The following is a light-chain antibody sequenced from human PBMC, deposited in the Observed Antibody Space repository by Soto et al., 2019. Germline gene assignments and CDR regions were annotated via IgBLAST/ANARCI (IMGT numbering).Light chain of an antibody. J-gene: IGKJ4*01. CDR3: QQYEKSPLT. CDR2: GAS. V-gene: IGKV3-15*01. CDR1: QSVSSN. Sequence: EIVMTQSPATLSVSPGERATLSCRASQSVSSNLAWYQQKPGQAPRLLIYGASTRATGIPDRFSGSGSGTDFTLTVIRLEPEDFAVYYCQQYEKSPLTFGGGTKVDSK.